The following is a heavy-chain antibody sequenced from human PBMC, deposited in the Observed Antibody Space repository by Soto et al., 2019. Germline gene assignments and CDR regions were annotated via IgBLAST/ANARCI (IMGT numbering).Heavy chain of an antibody. V-gene: IGHV1-18*01. CDR1: GYTFTSYC. CDR3: ARDLYSGYYGSGSYYNTYYYYGMDV. J-gene: IGHJ6*02. D-gene: IGHD3-10*01. CDR2: ISAYNGNT. Sequence: SXNVSGKAPGYTFTSYCISLVRQAPGQGLEWMGWISAYNGNTNYAQKLQGRVTMTTDTSTSTAYMELRSLRSDDTAVYYCARDLYSGYYGSGSYYNTYYYYGMDVWGQGTTVTVSS.